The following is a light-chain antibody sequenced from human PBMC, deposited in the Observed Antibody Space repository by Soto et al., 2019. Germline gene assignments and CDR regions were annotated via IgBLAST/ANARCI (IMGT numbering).Light chain of an antibody. Sequence: DIQMTQSPSSLSASVGDRVTITCRASQNIGRWLAWYQQKPGKAPKLMIYDASTLISGVPSRFSGSGSGTEFTLTISSLQPDDFTTYYCQQYNLHSPATFGQGTMVESK. V-gene: IGKV1-5*01. J-gene: IGKJ1*01. CDR2: DAS. CDR1: QNIGRW. CDR3: QQYNLHSPAT.